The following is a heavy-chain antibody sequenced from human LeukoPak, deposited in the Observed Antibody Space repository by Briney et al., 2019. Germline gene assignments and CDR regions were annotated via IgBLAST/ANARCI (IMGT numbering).Heavy chain of an antibody. J-gene: IGHJ4*02. CDR3: ARDFSSSSGFDY. CDR2: IIPIFGTA. Sequence: SVKVSCKASGGTFSSYAISWVRQAPGQGLEWMGGIIPIFGTANYAQKFQGRVTITTDESTSTACMELSSLRSEDTAVYYCARDFSSSSGFDYWGQGTLVTVSS. CDR1: GGTFSSYA. V-gene: IGHV1-69*05. D-gene: IGHD6-6*01.